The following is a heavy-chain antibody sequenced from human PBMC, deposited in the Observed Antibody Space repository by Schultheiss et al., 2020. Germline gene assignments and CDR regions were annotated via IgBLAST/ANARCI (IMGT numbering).Heavy chain of an antibody. V-gene: IGHV3-66*01. CDR3: ARAPPWGVMGRYYYYGMDV. D-gene: IGHD3-16*01. Sequence: GGSLRLSCAASGFTFSSYSMNWVRQAPGKGLECVSILYSGCSTYHADSVKGRFTISRDNAKNSLYLQMNSLRAEDTAVYYCARAPPWGVMGRYYYYGMDVWGQGTTGTVSS. J-gene: IGHJ6*02. CDR2: LYSGCST. CDR1: GFTFSSYS.